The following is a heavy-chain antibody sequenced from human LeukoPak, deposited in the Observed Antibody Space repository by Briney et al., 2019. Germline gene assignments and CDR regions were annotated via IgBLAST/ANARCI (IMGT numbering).Heavy chain of an antibody. Sequence: PSETLSLTCTVSGGSISSGDYYWSWIRQPPGKGLEWIGYIYYSGSTNYNPSLKSRVTISVDTSKNQFSLKLSSVTAADTAVYYCARVAYCGGDCYIEYYFDYWGQGTLVTVSS. D-gene: IGHD2-21*02. V-gene: IGHV4-61*08. CDR2: IYYSGST. CDR1: GGSISSGDYY. J-gene: IGHJ4*02. CDR3: ARVAYCGGDCYIEYYFDY.